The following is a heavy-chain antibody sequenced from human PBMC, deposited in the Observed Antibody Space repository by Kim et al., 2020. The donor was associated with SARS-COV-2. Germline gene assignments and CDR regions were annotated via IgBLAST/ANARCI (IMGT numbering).Heavy chain of an antibody. V-gene: IGHV1-69*13. D-gene: IGHD2-2*01. J-gene: IGHJ4*02. CDR3: TRGIVVVPAKYYFDS. CDR1: GGTFRTYA. Sequence: SVKVSCKASGGTFRTYAISWVRQAPGQGLEWMGGIIPIFDTTNYAQNFLGRVMTTADESTDTAYMELTGLRSEDTAVYYCTRGIVVVPAKYYFDSWGQGTLVTVSS. CDR2: IIPIFDTT.